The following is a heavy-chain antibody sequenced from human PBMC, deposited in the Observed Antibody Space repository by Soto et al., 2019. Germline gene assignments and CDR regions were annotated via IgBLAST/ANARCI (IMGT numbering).Heavy chain of an antibody. CDR3: ARGLLYEQLAPQGLDY. CDR2: MNPNSGNT. D-gene: IGHD6-6*01. Sequence: ASVKVSCKASGYTFTSYDINWVRQATGQGLEWMGWMNPNSGNTGYAQKFEGRVTMTRNTSISTAYMELSSLRSEDTAVYYCARGLLYEQLAPQGLDYWGQGTLVTVSS. CDR1: GYTFTSYD. J-gene: IGHJ4*02. V-gene: IGHV1-8*01.